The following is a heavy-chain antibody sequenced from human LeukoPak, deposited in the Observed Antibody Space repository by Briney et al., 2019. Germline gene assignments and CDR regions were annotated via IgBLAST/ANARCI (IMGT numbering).Heavy chain of an antibody. V-gene: IGHV3-48*04. CDR1: GFTLRSYS. J-gene: IGHJ4*02. Sequence: GGSLRLSCAASGFTLRSYSMNWVRQAPGKGLEWVSYIGGSGSTIYYADSVKGRFTISRDNAKSSLYLQMNSLRVEDTAVYYCARDAPFGYWGQGTLVTVSS. D-gene: IGHD3-10*01. CDR3: ARDAPFGY. CDR2: IGGSGSTI.